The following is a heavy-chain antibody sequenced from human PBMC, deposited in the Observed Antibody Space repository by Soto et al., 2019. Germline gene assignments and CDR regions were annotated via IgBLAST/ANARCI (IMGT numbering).Heavy chain of an antibody. Sequence: SVKVSCKASGGTFSSYAISWVRQAPGQGLEWMGGVIPIFGTANYAQKFQGRVTITADKSTSTAYMELSSLRSEDTAVYYYAGAGYYGWGSYYSPRGYYYGMDVWGQGTTVTVS. V-gene: IGHV1-69*06. J-gene: IGHJ6*02. D-gene: IGHD3-10*01. CDR3: AGAGYYGWGSYYSPRGYYYGMDV. CDR2: VIPIFGTA. CDR1: GGTFSSYA.